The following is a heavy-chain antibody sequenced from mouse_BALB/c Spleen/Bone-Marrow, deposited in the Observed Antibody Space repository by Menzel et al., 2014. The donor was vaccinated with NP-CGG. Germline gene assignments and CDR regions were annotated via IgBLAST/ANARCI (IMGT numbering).Heavy chain of an antibody. CDR1: GFTFNTYA. CDR3: VRDYGRSDYYAMDY. J-gene: IGHJ4*01. Sequence: EVHLVESGGGLVQPKGSLKLSCAASGFTFNTYAMNWVRQAPGKGLEWVARIRSKSNNYATYYADSVKDRFTISRDDSQIMLDMEMNNLKTEDTDMYNCVRDYGRSDYYAMDYWCQGTAVTVSS. V-gene: IGHV10-1*02. D-gene: IGHD1-1*01. CDR2: IRSKSNNYAT.